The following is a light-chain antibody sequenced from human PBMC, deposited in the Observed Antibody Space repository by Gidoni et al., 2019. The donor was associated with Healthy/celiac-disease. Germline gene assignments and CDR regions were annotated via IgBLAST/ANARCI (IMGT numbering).Light chain of an antibody. Sequence: AIRMTQSPSSFSASTGDRVTIPCRASQGISSYLAWYQQKPGKAPKLLIYAASTLQSGVPSRFSGSGSGTDFTLTISCLQSEDFATYYCPQYYSYPRTFGQGTKVEIK. CDR3: PQYYSYPRT. CDR1: QGISSY. J-gene: IGKJ1*01. V-gene: IGKV1-8*01. CDR2: AAS.